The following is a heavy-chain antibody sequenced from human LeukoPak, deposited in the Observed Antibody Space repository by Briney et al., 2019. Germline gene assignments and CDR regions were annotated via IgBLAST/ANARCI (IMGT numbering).Heavy chain of an antibody. CDR2: IYYRGST. CDR1: AGSISSSSHY. Sequence: SETLSLTCTVSAGSISSSSHYWDWLRQPPGKGLEWIGSIYYRGSTYYNPSLQSRVTTYVDTSKNQFSLRLSSVTAADTAVYYCAGRSGSYSAWGQGALVTVSS. D-gene: IGHD1-26*01. CDR3: AGRSGSYSA. J-gene: IGHJ5*02. V-gene: IGHV4-39*01.